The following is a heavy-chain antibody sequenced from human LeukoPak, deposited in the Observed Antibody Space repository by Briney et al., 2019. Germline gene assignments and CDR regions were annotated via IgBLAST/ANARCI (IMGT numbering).Heavy chain of an antibody. V-gene: IGHV4-59*01. CDR2: IYYSGST. CDR1: GASISTYY. J-gene: IGHJ1*01. D-gene: IGHD2-21*01. Sequence: SETLSLTCTVSGASISTYYWSWIRQAPGKGLEWIAYIYYSGSTNNNPSLKSRVTISGDTSKNQFSLKLSSVTAADTAVYYCARDRWPWANHVVVGGDFQHWGQGTLVTVSS. CDR3: ARDRWPWANHVVVGGDFQH.